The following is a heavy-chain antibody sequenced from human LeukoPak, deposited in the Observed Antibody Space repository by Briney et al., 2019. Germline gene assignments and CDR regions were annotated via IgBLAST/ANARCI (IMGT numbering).Heavy chain of an antibody. CDR2: ISWNSGSI. D-gene: IGHD3-10*01. Sequence: GGSLRFSCAASGFTFDDYAMHWVRQAPGKGLEWVSGISWNSGSIGYADSVKGRFTISRDNAKNSLYLQMNRLRAEDMALYYCTKDGGSGSYYSPSHFDYWGQGTLVTVSS. J-gene: IGHJ4*02. V-gene: IGHV3-9*03. CDR3: TKDGGSGSYYSPSHFDY. CDR1: GFTFDDYA.